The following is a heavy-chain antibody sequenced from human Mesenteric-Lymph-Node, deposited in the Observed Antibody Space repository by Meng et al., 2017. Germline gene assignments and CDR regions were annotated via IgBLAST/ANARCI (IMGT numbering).Heavy chain of an antibody. J-gene: IGHJ3*02. CDR1: GFTFSTYS. CDR3: ARARFVQYYYDSSGTDAFDI. V-gene: IGHV3-23*01. Sequence: GESLKISCVASGFTFSTYSMSWARQAPGTGLEWVSAISASGSTFYTDSVKGRFTISRDNSKNTLYLQMNSLRAEDTAVYYCARARFVQYYYDSSGTDAFDIWGQGTMVPVSS. D-gene: IGHD3-22*01. CDR2: ISASGST.